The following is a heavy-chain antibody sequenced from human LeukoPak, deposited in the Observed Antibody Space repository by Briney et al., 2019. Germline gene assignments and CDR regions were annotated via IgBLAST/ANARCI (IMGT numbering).Heavy chain of an antibody. D-gene: IGHD6-19*01. V-gene: IGHV3-23*01. CDR2: ISGSGGTT. J-gene: IGHJ4*02. Sequence: SGGSLRLSCAASGFTFSSYAMSWVRQAPGKGLEWVSSISGSGGTTYYAQSVKGRFTISRDNSKNTLYLQMNSLRAEETAVYYCAKGLSSGWNLKGSDYWGQGTLVIVSS. CDR3: AKGLSSGWNLKGSDY. CDR1: GFTFSSYA.